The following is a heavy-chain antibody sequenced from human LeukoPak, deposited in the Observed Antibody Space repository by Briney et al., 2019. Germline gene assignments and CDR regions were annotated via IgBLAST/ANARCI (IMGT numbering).Heavy chain of an antibody. CDR2: IKQDGSEK. CDR3: AGSSGEWAPHAC. Sequence: GGSLRLSCAASGFTFNNYAMSWVRQAPGKGLEWVANIKQDGSEKYYVDSVKGRFTISRDNAKNSLYLQMNSLRAEDTAVYYCAGSSGEWAPHACWGQGTLVTVSS. V-gene: IGHV3-7*01. J-gene: IGHJ4*02. D-gene: IGHD1-26*01. CDR1: GFTFNNYA.